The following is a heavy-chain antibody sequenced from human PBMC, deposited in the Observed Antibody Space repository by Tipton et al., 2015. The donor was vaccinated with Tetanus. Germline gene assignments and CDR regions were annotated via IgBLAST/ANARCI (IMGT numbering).Heavy chain of an antibody. CDR3: ARHDTFIWFGQFGAFDI. V-gene: IGHV3-30*04. CDR1: GFTFNNYA. D-gene: IGHD3-10*01. CDR2: ISYHGKDI. J-gene: IGHJ3*02. Sequence: SLRLSCAASGFTFNNYAMHWVRQAPGEGLEWVTVISYHGKDIHYADSVKGRFTVSRDNSENTLYLQMNSLRAEDTAVYYCARHDTFIWFGQFGAFDIWGQGTMVTVSS.